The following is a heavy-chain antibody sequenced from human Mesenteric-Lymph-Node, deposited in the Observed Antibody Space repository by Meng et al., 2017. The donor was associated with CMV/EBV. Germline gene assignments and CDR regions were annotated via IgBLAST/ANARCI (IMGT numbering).Heavy chain of an antibody. CDR1: GYILTDFS. Sequence: ASVKVSCKVSGYILTDFSLHWVRQAPGKGLEWMGNIDPEDGETIYAQKFQGRVTMTEDTSTDTAYMELSSLRSEDTAVYYCAIASDFWSGYSPFYVLDVWGQGTTVTVSS. D-gene: IGHD3-3*01. J-gene: IGHJ6*02. CDR3: AIASDFWSGYSPFYVLDV. V-gene: IGHV1-24*01. CDR2: IDPEDGET.